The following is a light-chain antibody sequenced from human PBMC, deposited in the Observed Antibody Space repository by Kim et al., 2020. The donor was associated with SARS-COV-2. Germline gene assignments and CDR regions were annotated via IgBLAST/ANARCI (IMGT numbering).Light chain of an antibody. CDR1: SSNIGSNT. Sequence: ELTQPPSASGTPGQRVTISCSGSSSNIGSNTVNWYQQLPGTAPKLLIYRNNQRPSGVPDRFSGSKSGTSASLAISGLQSEDEADYYCAAWDDSLNGVVVGGGTQLTVL. CDR2: RNN. V-gene: IGLV1-44*01. CDR3: AAWDDSLNGVV. J-gene: IGLJ2*01.